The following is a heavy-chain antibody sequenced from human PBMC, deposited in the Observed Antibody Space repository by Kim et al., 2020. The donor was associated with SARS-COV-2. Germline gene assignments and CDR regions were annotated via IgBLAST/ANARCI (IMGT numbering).Heavy chain of an antibody. CDR2: ISSSGSYI. CDR3: ARDYYGDYFFDF. D-gene: IGHD4-17*01. V-gene: IGHV3-21*01. CDR1: GFTFTTYT. Sequence: GGSLRLSCLASGFTFTTYTINWVRQAPGKGLEWVSSISSSGSYIYYADSVKGRFTISRDNAQNSLYLQMNSLRAEDTAVYYCARDYYGDYFFDFWGQGTL. J-gene: IGHJ4*02.